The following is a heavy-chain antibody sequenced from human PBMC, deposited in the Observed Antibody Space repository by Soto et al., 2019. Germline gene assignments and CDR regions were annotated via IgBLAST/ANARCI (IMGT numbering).Heavy chain of an antibody. CDR2: ITDTSKTI. Sequence: GGSLRLSCVASGFTFSDFHMRWVRQASGKGLEWIAYITDTSKTIYYANSVEGRFTISRDNAKNSLDLQMNSLRDEDTALYYCARYSHRGGALDFWGPGTTVTVSS. D-gene: IGHD2-21*01. CDR1: GFTFSDFH. CDR3: ARYSHRGGALDF. V-gene: IGHV3-11*04. J-gene: IGHJ6*02.